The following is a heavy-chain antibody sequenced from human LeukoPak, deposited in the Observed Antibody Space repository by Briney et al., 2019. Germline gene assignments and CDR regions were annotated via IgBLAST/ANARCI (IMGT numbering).Heavy chain of an antibody. V-gene: IGHV3-30*18. D-gene: IGHD6-13*01. CDR3: AKVTVGIAAAGRDDFDY. Sequence: GGSLRLSCAAAGFTFTDYSMNWVRQAPGKGLEWVAVISYDGSNKYYADSVKGRFTISRDNSKNTLYLQMNSLRAEDTAVYYCAKVTVGIAAAGRDDFDYWGQGTLVTVSS. J-gene: IGHJ4*02. CDR1: GFTFTDYS. CDR2: ISYDGSNK.